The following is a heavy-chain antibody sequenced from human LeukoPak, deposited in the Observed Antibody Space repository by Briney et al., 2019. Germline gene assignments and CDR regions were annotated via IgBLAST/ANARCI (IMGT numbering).Heavy chain of an antibody. V-gene: IGHV1-18*01. CDR1: GYTFTSYG. D-gene: IGHD3-16*01. CDR3: ASLGYGDYYYMDV. CDR2: ISAYNGNT. Sequence: APVKVPCKASGYTFTSYGISWVRQAPGQGLEWMGWISAYNGNTNYAQKLQGRVTMTTDTSTSTAYMELRSLRSDDTAVYYCASLGYGDYYYMDVWGKGTTVTVSS. J-gene: IGHJ6*03.